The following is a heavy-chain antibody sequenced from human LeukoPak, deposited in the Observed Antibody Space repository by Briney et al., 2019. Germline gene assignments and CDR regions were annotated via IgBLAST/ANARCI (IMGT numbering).Heavy chain of an antibody. CDR2: ISGSGGST. V-gene: IGHV3-23*01. D-gene: IGHD5-18*01. Sequence: GGSLRLSCAASGFTFSSYAMSWVRQAPGKGLEWVSAISGSGGSTYYADSVKGRFTISRDNSKNTLYLRMNSLRAEDTAVYYCAKAPYRDTIQLWYLFDYWGQGTLVTVSS. CDR3: AKAPYRDTIQLWYLFDY. CDR1: GFTFSSYA. J-gene: IGHJ4*02.